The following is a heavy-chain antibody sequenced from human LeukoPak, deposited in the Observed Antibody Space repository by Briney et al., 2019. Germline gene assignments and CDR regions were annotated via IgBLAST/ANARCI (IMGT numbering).Heavy chain of an antibody. J-gene: IGHJ5*02. CDR1: GGSISNYY. V-gene: IGHV4-59*13. CDR3: ARDVDRNHWFDP. Sequence: SETLSLTCTVSGGSISNYYWSWIRQPPGKGLEWIAYIYNIGNTNYNPSLKSRVTISVDTSKNQFSLKLTSVTAADTAVYYCARDVDRNHWFDPWGQGTLVAVSP. CDR2: IYNIGNT. D-gene: IGHD1-14*01.